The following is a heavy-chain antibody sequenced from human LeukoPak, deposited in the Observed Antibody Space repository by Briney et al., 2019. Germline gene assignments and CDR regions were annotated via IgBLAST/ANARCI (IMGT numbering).Heavy chain of an antibody. CDR2: ISASGDVT. CDR1: GFSFSAYP. D-gene: IGHD6-13*01. J-gene: IGHJ4*02. Sequence: GGSLRLSCAASGFSFSAYPMGWVRQAPGKGLQWLSGISASGDVTFHADRVKGRFAISRDNSKNTLYLQMTGLRAGDTAEYHCAKRGSVGTLGHFDYWGQGTLVTVSS. CDR3: AKRGSVGTLGHFDY. V-gene: IGHV3-23*01.